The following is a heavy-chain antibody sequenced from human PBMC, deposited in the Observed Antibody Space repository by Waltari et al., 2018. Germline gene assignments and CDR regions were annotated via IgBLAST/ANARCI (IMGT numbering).Heavy chain of an antibody. Sequence: EVQLVESGGGLIQPGGSLRLSCAASGFTVSSNYMSWVRQAPGKGLEWVSVIYSGGRTYYADSVKGRFTISRDNSKNTLYLQMNSLRAEDTAVYYGARAYSSGWFLDYWGQGTLVTVSS. D-gene: IGHD6-19*01. CDR2: IYSGGRT. CDR1: GFTVSSNY. CDR3: ARAYSSGWFLDY. V-gene: IGHV3-53*01. J-gene: IGHJ4*02.